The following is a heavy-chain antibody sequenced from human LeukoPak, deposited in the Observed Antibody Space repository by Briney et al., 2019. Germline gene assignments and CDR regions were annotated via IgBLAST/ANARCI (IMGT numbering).Heavy chain of an antibody. CDR2: ISSGSSYI. Sequence: GGSLRLSCAASGFTFTSYSMNWVRQAPGKGLEWVSSISSGSSYIYYADSVKGRFTISRDNAKNSLYLQMNSLRAEDTAVYYCVGGKGADYWYQGTLITVTA. CDR3: VGGKGADY. CDR1: GFTFTSYS. V-gene: IGHV3-21*01. J-gene: IGHJ4*02. D-gene: IGHD1-1*01.